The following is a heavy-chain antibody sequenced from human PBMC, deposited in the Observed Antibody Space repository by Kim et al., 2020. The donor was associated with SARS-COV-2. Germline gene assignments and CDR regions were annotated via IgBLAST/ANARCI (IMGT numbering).Heavy chain of an antibody. CDR3: AKVPYDSSPS. CDR2: ISYDGSNK. V-gene: IGHV3-30*18. D-gene: IGHD3-22*01. CDR1: GFTFSSYG. Sequence: GGSLRLSCAASGFTFSSYGMHWVRQAPGKGLEWVAVISYDGSNKYYADSVKGRFTISRDNSKNTLYLQMNSLRAEDTAVYYCAKVPYDSSPSWGQGTLVTVSS. J-gene: IGHJ5*02.